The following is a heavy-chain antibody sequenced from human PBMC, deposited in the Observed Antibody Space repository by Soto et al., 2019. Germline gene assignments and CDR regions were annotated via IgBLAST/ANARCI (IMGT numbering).Heavy chain of an antibody. D-gene: IGHD3-3*01. CDR2: INAGNGNT. Sequence: ASVKVSCKTSGYTFTSYAIQWERQAPGQRLEWMGWINAGNGNTKYSQKFQDRLTITRDTSATTVHMELSSLTSEDTAVYFCARAIDGYYSWFDPWGQGTLVTVSS. V-gene: IGHV1-3*01. J-gene: IGHJ5*02. CDR3: ARAIDGYYSWFDP. CDR1: GYTFTSYA.